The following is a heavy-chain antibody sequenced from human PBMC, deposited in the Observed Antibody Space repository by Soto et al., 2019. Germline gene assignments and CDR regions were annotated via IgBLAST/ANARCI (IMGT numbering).Heavy chain of an antibody. CDR3: ARDWLSDSSGYYYYYGMDV. J-gene: IGHJ6*02. CDR1: GYTFTSYG. D-gene: IGHD3-22*01. Sequence: QVQPVQSGAEVKKPGASVKVSCKASGYTFTSYGISWVRQAPGQGLEWMGWISAYNGNTNYAQKLQGRVTMTTDTSTSTAYMELRSLRSDDTAVYYCARDWLSDSSGYYYYYGMDVCGQGTTVTVSS. V-gene: IGHV1-18*04. CDR2: ISAYNGNT.